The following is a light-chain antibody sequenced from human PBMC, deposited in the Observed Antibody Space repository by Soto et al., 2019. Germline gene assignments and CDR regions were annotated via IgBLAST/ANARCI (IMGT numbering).Light chain of an antibody. J-gene: IGKJ1*01. CDR2: GAS. Sequence: EIVLTQSPGTLSLSPGERATLSCRASQSVSSSYLAWYQQKPGQAPRLLIYGASSRATGIPDRFSGSGSGTDFTLTISRLEPEDFAVYYCRQYGSSPQTFGQGTRGDIK. V-gene: IGKV3-20*01. CDR1: QSVSSSY. CDR3: RQYGSSPQT.